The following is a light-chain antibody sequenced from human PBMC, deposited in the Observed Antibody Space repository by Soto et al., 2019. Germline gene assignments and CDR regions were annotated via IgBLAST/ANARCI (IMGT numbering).Light chain of an antibody. V-gene: IGLV1-44*01. Sequence: QAVVTQPPSASGTPGQRVIISWSGSSSNIGRDTVNWYRQFPGTAPKLLIYSNNQRPSGVPDRFSGSKSGTSASLAISGLQSEDEADYYCAVWDDSLNGLWVFGGGTKLTVL. CDR3: AVWDDSLNGLWV. J-gene: IGLJ3*02. CDR1: SSNIGRDT. CDR2: SNN.